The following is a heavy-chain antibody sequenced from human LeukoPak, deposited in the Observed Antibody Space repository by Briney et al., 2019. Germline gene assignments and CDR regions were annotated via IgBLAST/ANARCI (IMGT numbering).Heavy chain of an antibody. J-gene: IGHJ4*02. CDR1: GGSFSGYY. CDR3: ARNITIFGVVKS. V-gene: IGHV4-34*01. D-gene: IGHD3-3*01. CDR2: INHSGST. Sequence: SETLSLTCAVYGGSFSGYYWSWIRQPPGKGLEWIGEINHSGSTNYNPSLKSRVTISLDTSKNRFSLKLSSVTAADTAVYYCARNITIFGVVKSRGQGTLVTVSS.